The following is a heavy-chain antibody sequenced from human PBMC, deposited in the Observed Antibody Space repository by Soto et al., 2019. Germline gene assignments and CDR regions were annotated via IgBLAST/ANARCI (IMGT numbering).Heavy chain of an antibody. D-gene: IGHD3-22*01. J-gene: IGHJ3*01. CDR3: ARGDYHDNSGPFSDAFDV. Sequence: SETLSLTCTVSGGSISSSSYYWGWIRQPPGKGLEWIGSIYYSGSTYYNPSLKSRVTISVDTSKNQFSLKLSSVTAADTAVYYCARGDYHDNSGPFSDAFDVWGQGTMVTVSS. CDR2: IYYSGST. V-gene: IGHV4-39*01. CDR1: GGSISSSSYY.